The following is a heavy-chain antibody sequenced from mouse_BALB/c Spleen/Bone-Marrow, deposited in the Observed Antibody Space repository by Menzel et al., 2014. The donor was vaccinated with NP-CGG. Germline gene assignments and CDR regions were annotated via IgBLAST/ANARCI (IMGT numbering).Heavy chain of an antibody. V-gene: IGHV1-61*01. CDR3: ARGGPQDSSGTGAMDY. Sequence: VQLQQSGTVLARPGASVKMSCKASGYTFTSYWMNWVKQRPGQGLEWIGMIDPSDSETHYNQMFKDKATLTVDKSSSTAYMQLSSLTAEGSAVYYCARGGPQDSSGTGAMDYWGQGTSVTVSS. D-gene: IGHD3-2*01. CDR2: IDPSDSET. J-gene: IGHJ4*01. CDR1: GYTFTSYW.